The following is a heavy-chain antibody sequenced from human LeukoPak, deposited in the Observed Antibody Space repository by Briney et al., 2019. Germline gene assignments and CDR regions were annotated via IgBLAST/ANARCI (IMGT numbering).Heavy chain of an antibody. CDR3: AKGAYYDYGEGVDY. Sequence: GGSLRLSCAASGFIFSNYGMHWVRQAPGKGLQWVAFIRYDGSNKFDADSVKGRFTISRDNSKNTLYLQMNSLRTDDTAVYYCAKGAYYDYGEGVDYWGQGTLVTVSS. D-gene: IGHD4-17*01. CDR1: GFIFSNYG. V-gene: IGHV3-30*02. J-gene: IGHJ4*02. CDR2: IRYDGSNK.